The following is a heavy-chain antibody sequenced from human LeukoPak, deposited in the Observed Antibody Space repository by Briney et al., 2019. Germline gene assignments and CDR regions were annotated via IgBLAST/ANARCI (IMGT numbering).Heavy chain of an antibody. J-gene: IGHJ4*02. CDR2: ISKNGGNT. Sequence: GGSLRLSCLGSGFTFSWYGMNWVRQAPGRGLEYVSAISKNGGNTYYVDSVKGRFTISRDNSKNTLYLQMKSLRVEDTAVYFCVKDLSERDVEYWGQGTLVTVSS. D-gene: IGHD3-3*01. V-gene: IGHV3-64D*06. CDR3: VKDLSERDVEY. CDR1: GFTFSWYG.